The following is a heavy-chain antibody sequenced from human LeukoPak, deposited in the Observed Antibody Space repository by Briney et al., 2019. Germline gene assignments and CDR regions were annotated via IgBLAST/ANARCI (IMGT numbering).Heavy chain of an antibody. CDR3: VSGISLSHWHYFDY. J-gene: IGHJ4*02. D-gene: IGHD2-15*01. Sequence: ASVKVSCKASGYTFTSYAMHWVRQAPGRRIEWLGWISAGSGNTKYSQKFQGRVTITRDTSASTAYMELSGLRSEDTALYYCVSGISLSHWHYFDYWGQGTLVTVSS. V-gene: IGHV1-3*01. CDR1: GYTFTSYA. CDR2: ISAGSGNT.